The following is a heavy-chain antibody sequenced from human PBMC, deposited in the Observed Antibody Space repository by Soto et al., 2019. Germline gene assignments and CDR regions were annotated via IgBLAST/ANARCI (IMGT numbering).Heavy chain of an antibody. D-gene: IGHD6-13*01. CDR2: INAGNGNT. J-gene: IGHJ4*02. V-gene: IGHV1-3*01. CDR1: GYTFTSYA. Sequence: ASVKVSCKASGYTFTSYAMHWVRQAPGQRLEWMGWINAGNGNTKYSQKFQGRVTITRDTSVSTAYMELSSLRSEDTAVYYCARQFNAYSSSYDYWGQGTLVTVSS. CDR3: ARQFNAYSSSYDY.